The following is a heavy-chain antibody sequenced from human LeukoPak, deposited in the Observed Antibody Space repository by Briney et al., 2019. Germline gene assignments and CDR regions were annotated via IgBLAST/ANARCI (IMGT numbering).Heavy chain of an antibody. CDR3: ARDEVPTETNWFDP. V-gene: IGHV3-11*06. CDR1: GFTFTDHY. J-gene: IGHJ5*02. Sequence: GGSLRLSCAASGFTFTDHYMTWIRQAPGKGLEWVSSISSSSSYIYYADSVKGRFTISRDNAKNSLYLQMNSLRAEDTAVYYCARDEVPTETNWFDPWGQGTLVTVSS. CDR2: ISSSSSYI.